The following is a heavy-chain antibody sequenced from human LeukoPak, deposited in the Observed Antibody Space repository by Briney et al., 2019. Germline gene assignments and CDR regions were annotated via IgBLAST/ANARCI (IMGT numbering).Heavy chain of an antibody. CDR1: GITLNNYG. CDR2: ISDSGGRT. D-gene: IGHD3-22*01. CDR3: AKRGVVIRVILVGLHKEAYYFDS. V-gene: IGHV3-23*01. Sequence: PGGSLRLSCAASGITLNNYGMTWVHQAAGKGLEWVAGISDSGGRTNYADSVKGRFTISRDNPKNTLYLQMNGLRAEDTAVYFCAKRGVVIRVILVGLHKEAYYFDSWGQGALVTVSS. J-gene: IGHJ4*02.